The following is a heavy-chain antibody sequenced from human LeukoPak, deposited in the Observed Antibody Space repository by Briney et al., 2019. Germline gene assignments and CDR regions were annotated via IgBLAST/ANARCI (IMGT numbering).Heavy chain of an antibody. CDR1: GFTFSDYG. CDR3: AKDRDSSGYYYPPDY. J-gene: IGHJ4*02. V-gene: IGHV3-23*01. Sequence: PGGSLRLSCAASGFTFSDYGMSWVRQAPGKGLEWVSTLSASGGDTYYADSVKGRFTISRDNSKNTLYLQMNSLRAEDTAVYYCAKDRDSSGYYYPPDYWGQGTLVTVSS. D-gene: IGHD3-22*01. CDR2: LSASGGDT.